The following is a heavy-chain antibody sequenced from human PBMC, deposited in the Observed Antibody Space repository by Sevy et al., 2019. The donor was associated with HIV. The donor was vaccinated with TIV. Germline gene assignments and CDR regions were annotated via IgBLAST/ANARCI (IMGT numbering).Heavy chain of an antibody. J-gene: IGHJ5*02. D-gene: IGHD2-2*01. CDR2: INPNSGGT. Sequence: ASVKVSCKASGYTFTGYYMHWVRQAPGQGLEWMGRINPNSGGTNYAQKFQGRVTMTRDTSISTAYMELSRLRSDDTAVYYGARGSSCSSTSCYGRSKFDPWGQGTLVTVSS. V-gene: IGHV1-2*06. CDR1: GYTFTGYY. CDR3: ARGSSCSSTSCYGRSKFDP.